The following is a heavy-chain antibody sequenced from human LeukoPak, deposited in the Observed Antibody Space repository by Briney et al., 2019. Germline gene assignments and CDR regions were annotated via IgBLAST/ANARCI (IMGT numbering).Heavy chain of an antibody. Sequence: SETLSLTCTVSGGSISSYYWSWLRQPAGKGLEWIGRIYSSGSTMYKPSLKSRVTMSVDTSKNQLSLKLSSVTAADTAVYYCARDRYLYGSGSYHYYMDVWGKGTTVTISS. D-gene: IGHD3-10*01. CDR3: ARDRYLYGSGSYHYYMDV. CDR1: GGSISSYY. V-gene: IGHV4-4*07. J-gene: IGHJ6*03. CDR2: IYSSGST.